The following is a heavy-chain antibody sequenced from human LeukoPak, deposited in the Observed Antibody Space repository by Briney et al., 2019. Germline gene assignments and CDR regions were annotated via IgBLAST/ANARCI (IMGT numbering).Heavy chain of an antibody. D-gene: IGHD3-16*01. CDR2: ISGSGSSI. Sequence: GGSLRLSCAASGFTFSSSAMSWIRQAPGKGLEWVSYISGSGSSIDYADSVKGRFTISRDNAKNSLYLQMNSLRAEDTAVHYCARANYGFDYWGQGTLVTVSS. V-gene: IGHV3-11*01. J-gene: IGHJ4*02. CDR1: GFTFSSSA. CDR3: ARANYGFDY.